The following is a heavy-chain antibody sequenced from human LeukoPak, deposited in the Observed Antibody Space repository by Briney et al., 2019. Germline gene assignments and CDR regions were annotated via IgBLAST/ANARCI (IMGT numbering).Heavy chain of an antibody. Sequence: GGSLRLSCAASGFTFSSYWMHWVRQAPGKGLVWVSHINSDGSSTSYADSVKGRFTISRDNAKNTLYLQMNSLRAEDTAVYYCARISDYYDSSGYRLEYFQHWGQGTLVTVSS. CDR3: ARISDYYDSSGYRLEYFQH. CDR1: GFTFSSYW. J-gene: IGHJ1*01. D-gene: IGHD3-22*01. CDR2: INSDGSST. V-gene: IGHV3-74*01.